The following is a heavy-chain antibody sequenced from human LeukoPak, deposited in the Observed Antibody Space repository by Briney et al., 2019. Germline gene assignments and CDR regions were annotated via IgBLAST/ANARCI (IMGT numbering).Heavy chain of an antibody. V-gene: IGHV4-38-2*01. Sequence: SETLSLTCAVSGYSISSGYYWGWIRQPPVKGLEWIGSIYHSGSTYYNPSIKSRVTISVDTSKNQFSLKLSSVTAADTAVYYCARRTVGCRTNGVCSDWFDPWGQGTLVTVSS. D-gene: IGHD2-8*01. CDR2: IYHSGST. CDR1: GYSISSGYY. CDR3: ARRTVGCRTNGVCSDWFDP. J-gene: IGHJ5*02.